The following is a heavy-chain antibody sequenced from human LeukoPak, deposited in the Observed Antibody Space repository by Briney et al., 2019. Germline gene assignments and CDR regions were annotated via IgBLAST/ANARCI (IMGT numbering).Heavy chain of an antibody. CDR1: GYTFTSYG. CDR2: ISAYNGNT. D-gene: IGHD3-22*01. J-gene: IGHJ3*02. CDR3: ARDRLLGGYSPPGDAFDI. Sequence: ASVKVSCKASGYTFTSYGISWVRQAPGQGLEWMGWISAYNGNTNYAQKLQGRVTMTTDTSTSTAYMELRSLRSDDTAVYYCARDRLLGGYSPPGDAFDIWGQGTMVTVSS. V-gene: IGHV1-18*01.